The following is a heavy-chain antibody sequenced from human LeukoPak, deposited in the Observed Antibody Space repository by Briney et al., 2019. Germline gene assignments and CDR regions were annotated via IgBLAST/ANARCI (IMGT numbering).Heavy chain of an antibody. CDR1: GGSISSYY. CDR2: IYYSGST. D-gene: IGHD3-10*01. CDR3: AREPVLLWFGEPRAGGMDV. Sequence: SETLSLTCTVSGGSISSYYWSWIRQPPGKGLEWIGYIYYSGSTNYNPSLKSRVTISVDTSKNQFSLKLSSVTAADTAVYYCAREPVLLWFGEPRAGGMDVRGQGTTATVSS. V-gene: IGHV4-59*01. J-gene: IGHJ6*02.